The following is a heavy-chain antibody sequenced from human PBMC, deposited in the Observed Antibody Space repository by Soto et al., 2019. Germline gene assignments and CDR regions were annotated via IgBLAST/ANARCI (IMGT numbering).Heavy chain of an antibody. CDR3: AKDPNYYDSSGYYLEYFQH. Sequence: GGSLRLSCAASGFTFSSYAMSWVRQAPVKGLEWVSAISGSGGSTYYADSVKGRFTISRDNSKNTLYLQMNSLRAEDTAVYYCAKDPNYYDSSGYYLEYFQHWGQGTLVTVSS. D-gene: IGHD3-22*01. CDR2: ISGSGGST. J-gene: IGHJ1*01. CDR1: GFTFSSYA. V-gene: IGHV3-23*01.